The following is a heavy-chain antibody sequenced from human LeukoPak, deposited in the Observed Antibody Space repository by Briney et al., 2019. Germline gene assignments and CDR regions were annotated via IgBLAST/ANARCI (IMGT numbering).Heavy chain of an antibody. V-gene: IGHV3-11*06. CDR1: GFTFSDYY. D-gene: IGHD5-12*01. J-gene: IGHJ3*01. CDR3: AREKTVAATDAFDF. Sequence: GGSLRLSCAASGFTFSDYYMSWIRQAPGKGLEWLSYISGSSGYTNYAESVKGRFTISRDNAKNSLYLQMNSLRAEDTAVYNCAREKTVAATDAFDFWGQGTMVTVSS. CDR2: ISGSSGYT.